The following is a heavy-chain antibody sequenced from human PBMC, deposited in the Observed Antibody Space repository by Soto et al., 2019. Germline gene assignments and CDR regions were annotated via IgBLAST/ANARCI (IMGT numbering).Heavy chain of an antibody. CDR2: ISYDGSKK. CDR3: ARDRGRLRYYYYGMDV. D-gene: IGHD5-12*01. J-gene: IGHJ6*02. V-gene: IGHV3-30*03. CDR1: GFTFSRYG. Sequence: QVQLVESGGGVVQPGRSLRLSCAASGFTFSRYGMEWVRQAPGKGLEWVAVISYDGSKKYYADSVKGRFTISRDNSKNTLYLQMNSLRVEDTAVYYCARDRGRLRYYYYGMDVWGQGTTVTVSS.